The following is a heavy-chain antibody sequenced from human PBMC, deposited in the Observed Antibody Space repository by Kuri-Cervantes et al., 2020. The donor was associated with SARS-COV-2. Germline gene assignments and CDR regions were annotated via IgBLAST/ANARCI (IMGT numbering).Heavy chain of an antibody. V-gene: IGHV4-39*07. CDR1: GGSISSSSYY. D-gene: IGHD7-27*01. J-gene: IGHJ4*02. Sequence: SETLSLTCTVSGGSISSSSYYWGWIRQPPGKGLEWIGEINHSGSTNYNPSLKSRVTISVDTSKNQFSLKLSSVTAADTAVYYCARVAGDPYYFDYWGQGTLVTVSS. CDR3: ARVAGDPYYFDY. CDR2: INHSGST.